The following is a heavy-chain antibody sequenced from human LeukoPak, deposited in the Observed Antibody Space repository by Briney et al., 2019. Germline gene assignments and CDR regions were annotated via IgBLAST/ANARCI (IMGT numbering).Heavy chain of an antibody. D-gene: IGHD6-13*01. J-gene: IGHJ4*02. CDR1: GSSFTSYW. CDR2: IYPGDSDT. V-gene: IGHV5-51*01. Sequence: PGESLQISCQGSGSSFTSYWIGRVRPLPGKGLEWMGIIYPGDSDTRYSPSFPGQVTISADKSTSTPYLQWSSLKASDTAMYYCARHEQQLAADYWGQGTLVTVSS. CDR3: ARHEQQLAADY.